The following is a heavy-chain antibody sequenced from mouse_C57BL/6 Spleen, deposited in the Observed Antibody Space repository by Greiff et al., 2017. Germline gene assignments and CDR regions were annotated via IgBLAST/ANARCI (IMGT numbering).Heavy chain of an antibody. J-gene: IGHJ3*01. CDR1: GFNIKDDD. D-gene: IGHD6-5*01. Sequence: EVQLQQSGAELVRPGASVKLSCTASGFNIKDDDMHWVKQRPEQGLEWIGWIDPENGDTEYASKFQGKATITADTPTNTAYLQLSSLTSEDTAVYYCLYPAYCYWGQGTLVTVSA. CDR2: IDPENGDT. V-gene: IGHV14-4*01. CDR3: LYPAYCY.